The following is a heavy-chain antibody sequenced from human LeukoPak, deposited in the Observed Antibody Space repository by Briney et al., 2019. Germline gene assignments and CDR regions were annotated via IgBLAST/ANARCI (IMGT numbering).Heavy chain of an antibody. J-gene: IGHJ6*03. CDR1: GGSFSDYY. CDR2: INHRGST. V-gene: IGHV4-34*01. D-gene: IGHD2-2*01. Sequence: PSETLSLTCAVYGGSFSDYYWSWIRQPPGKGLEWIGEINHRGSTNYRPSLKSRVTISVDTSKNQFSLKLSSVAAADTAVYYCSRTPKNVGCCSIVDCYHYYYYYMDVWGKGTTVTVSS. CDR3: SRTPKNVGCCSIVDCYHYYYYYMDV.